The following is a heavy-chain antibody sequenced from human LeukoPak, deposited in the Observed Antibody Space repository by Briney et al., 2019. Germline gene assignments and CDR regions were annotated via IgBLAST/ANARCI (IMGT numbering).Heavy chain of an antibody. CDR2: IKQDGSQR. CDR1: GITFGSYW. Sequence: GGSLRLSCAASGITFGSYWMSWVRQAPGKGLEWVATIKQDGSQREYVDSVKGRFTISRDNPKNTLYLQMNSLRAEDTAVYYCARGGALSSSWYRYFDYWGQGTLVTVSS. CDR3: ARGGALSSSWYRYFDY. V-gene: IGHV3-7*02. J-gene: IGHJ4*02. D-gene: IGHD6-13*01.